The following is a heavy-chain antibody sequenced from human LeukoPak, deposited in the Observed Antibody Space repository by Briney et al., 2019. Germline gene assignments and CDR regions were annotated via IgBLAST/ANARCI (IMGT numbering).Heavy chain of an antibody. V-gene: IGHV1-18*01. CDR1: GYTFTSYG. Sequence: ASVKVSCKASGYTFTSYGINWVRQAPGQGLEWMGWISAYNGDTNYAQKLQGRVTMTTDTSTSTAYMELRSLRSDDTAVYYCAREYWHDDFDIWGQGTMVTVSS. J-gene: IGHJ3*02. CDR3: AREYWHDDFDI. D-gene: IGHD2-8*02. CDR2: ISAYNGDT.